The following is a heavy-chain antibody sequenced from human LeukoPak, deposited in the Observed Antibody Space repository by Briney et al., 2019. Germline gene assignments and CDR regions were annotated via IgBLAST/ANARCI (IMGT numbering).Heavy chain of an antibody. Sequence: PGGSLRLSCAASGFTFSAYAMHWLRQAPGKGLEWVAFTSYDGTNKYCADSVKGRFTISRDNSKNTLYLQMNSLRAEDTAFYYCAREILTGYAFDIWGQGTMVTVSS. J-gene: IGHJ3*02. CDR3: AREILTGYAFDI. V-gene: IGHV3-30-3*01. CDR1: GFTFSAYA. CDR2: TSYDGTNK. D-gene: IGHD7-27*01.